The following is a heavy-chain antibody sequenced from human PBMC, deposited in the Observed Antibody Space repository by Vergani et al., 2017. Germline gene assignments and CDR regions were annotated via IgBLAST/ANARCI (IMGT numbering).Heavy chain of an antibody. CDR2: INTNNGDP. J-gene: IGHJ4*03. V-gene: IGHV7-4-1*02. CDR1: GYTFNTYA. D-gene: IGHD2-21*01. Sequence: QVLVVQSGSEFKKPGASVKVSCKTSGYTFNTYAICWVRQAPGQGLEWMGWINTNNGDPTYDQDFTGRFIFSLDTSARTAYLEINNLKPEDTAFYYCAREGGPYSIWGQGTLVTVSP. CDR3: AREGGPYSI.